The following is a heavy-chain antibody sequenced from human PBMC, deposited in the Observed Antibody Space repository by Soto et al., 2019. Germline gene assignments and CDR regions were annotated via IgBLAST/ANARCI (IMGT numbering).Heavy chain of an antibody. CDR2: ISWNGGGT. CDR3: ARGRTADYYYARSG. CDR1: GFIFGDFG. Sequence: GGSLRLSCAASGFIFGDFGMNWVRQAPGKGLEWVSGISWNGGGTTYADSVKGRFTISRDNAKNPLYLQMNSLRAEDTALYYCARGRTADYYYARSGGAKGATVPVS. J-gene: IGHJ6*04. V-gene: IGHV3-20*04.